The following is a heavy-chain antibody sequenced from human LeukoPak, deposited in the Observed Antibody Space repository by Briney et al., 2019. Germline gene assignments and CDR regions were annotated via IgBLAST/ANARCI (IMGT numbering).Heavy chain of an antibody. CDR1: GFTHSSYW. J-gene: IGHJ4*02. Sequence: GGSLRLSCAASGFTHSSYWMSLVRQAPGKGLEWVANIKQDGSEKYYVDSVKGRFTISRDNAKNSLYLQMNSLRAEDTAVYYCARERWPRRFDYWGQGTLVTVSS. CDR3: ARERWPRRFDY. V-gene: IGHV3-7*01. CDR2: IKQDGSEK. D-gene: IGHD4-23*01.